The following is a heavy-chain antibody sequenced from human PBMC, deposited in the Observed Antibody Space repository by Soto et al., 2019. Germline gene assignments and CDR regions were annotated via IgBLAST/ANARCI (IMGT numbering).Heavy chain of an antibody. J-gene: IGHJ4*02. CDR2: VSGGGDNT. CDR3: AKQAGLRGGDYRFDY. CDR1: GFIFSTYA. V-gene: IGHV3-23*01. Sequence: EVQLLESGGGLVQPGGSLRLSCAASGFIFSTYAMSWVRQAPGKGLEWVSVVSGGGDNTYYADSVKGRFTISRDNSKTTLYLQVNSLRAEDTAVYYCAKQAGLRGGDYRFDYWGQGTLVTVSS. D-gene: IGHD2-21*01.